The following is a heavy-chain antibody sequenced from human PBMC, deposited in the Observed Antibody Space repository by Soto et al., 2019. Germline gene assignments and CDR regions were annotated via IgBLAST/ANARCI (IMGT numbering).Heavy chain of an antibody. J-gene: IGHJ6*02. CDR2: INTNTGNP. D-gene: IGHD3-9*01. CDR1: GYTFTSYA. CDR3: ARTTGGMDILTGYYLGPWRYYGMDV. V-gene: IGHV7-4-1*01. Sequence: ASVKVSCKASGYTFTSYAMNWVRQAPGQGLEWMGWINTNTGNPTYAQGFTGRFVFSLDTSVSTAYLQICSLKAEDTAVYYCARTTGGMDILTGYYLGPWRYYGMDVWGQGTTVTVSS.